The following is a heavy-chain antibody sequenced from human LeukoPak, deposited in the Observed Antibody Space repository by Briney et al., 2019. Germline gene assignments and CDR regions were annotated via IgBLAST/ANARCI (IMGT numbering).Heavy chain of an antibody. V-gene: IGHV3-23*01. CDR3: AKTQSPFLEWLLRVVFDY. D-gene: IGHD3-3*02. J-gene: IGHJ4*02. CDR1: GFTFSSYT. Sequence: AGGSLRLSCAASGFTFSSYTMSWVRQAPGKGLEGVSAISWSGGSTYYADSVKGRFTISRDNSKNTLYLQMHSLRAEDTAVYYCAKTQSPFLEWLLRVVFDYWGQGTLVPVSS. CDR2: ISWSGGST.